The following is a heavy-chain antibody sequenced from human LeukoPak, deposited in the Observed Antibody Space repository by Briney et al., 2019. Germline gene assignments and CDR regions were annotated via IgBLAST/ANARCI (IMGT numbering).Heavy chain of an antibody. Sequence: GGSLRLSCAASGFTFSSYGMHWVRQAPGKGLERVAFIRYDGSNKYYADSVKGRFTISRDNSKNTLSLQMNSLRAEDTAVYYCAGIDFDYWGQGTLVTVSS. J-gene: IGHJ4*02. CDR2: IRYDGSNK. CDR3: AGIDFDY. CDR1: GFTFSSYG. V-gene: IGHV3-30*02.